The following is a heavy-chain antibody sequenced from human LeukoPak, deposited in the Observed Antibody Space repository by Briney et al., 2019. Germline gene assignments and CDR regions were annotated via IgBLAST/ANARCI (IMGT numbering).Heavy chain of an antibody. J-gene: IGHJ4*02. D-gene: IGHD2-21*02. CDR3: ARGVYCGGDCYSGVQDY. Sequence: ASVKVSCKASGYTFTGYYIHWVRQVPGQGLEWMGWINPNSGGTNYAQKFQGRVTMTRDTSISTAYMELSRLRSDDTAVYYCARGVYCGGDCYSGVQDYWGQGTLVTVSS. CDR1: GYTFTGYY. CDR2: INPNSGGT. V-gene: IGHV1-2*02.